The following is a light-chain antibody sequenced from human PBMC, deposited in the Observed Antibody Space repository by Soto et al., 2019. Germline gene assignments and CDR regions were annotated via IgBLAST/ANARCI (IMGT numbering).Light chain of an antibody. CDR1: QSVSTH. CDR3: QQYHNWPA. Sequence: EVVMTQSPVNLSVSPGERATLSCRASQSVSTHLAWYQQKPGQAPKLLIYAASTRVTGISARFSGSGSGTEFSLTISSLQSEDFGIYYCQQYHNWPAFGQGTKVEIK. V-gene: IGKV3-15*01. J-gene: IGKJ1*01. CDR2: AAS.